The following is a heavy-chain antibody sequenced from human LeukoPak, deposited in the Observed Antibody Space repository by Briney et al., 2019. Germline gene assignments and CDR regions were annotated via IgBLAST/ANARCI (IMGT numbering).Heavy chain of an antibody. CDR2: IIPIFDST. CDR3: ARGLPGVMGAPLYLDN. J-gene: IGHJ4*02. CDR1: GGTFRTIG. D-gene: IGHD1-26*01. Sequence: SVKVSCKASGGTFRTIGISWVRQGPGQGLEWMGGIIPIFDSTTYAQKFQGRVTLTADESTGTAYMDLYSLRSEDTAVYYCARGLPGVMGAPLYLDNWGQGTLVTVSS. V-gene: IGHV1-69*13.